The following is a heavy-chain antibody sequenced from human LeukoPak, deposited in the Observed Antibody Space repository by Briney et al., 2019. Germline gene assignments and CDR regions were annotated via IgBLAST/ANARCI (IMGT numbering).Heavy chain of an antibody. Sequence: GGSLRLSCAASGFTFSSYAMHWVRQAPGKGLEYVSAISSNGGSTYYANSVKGRFTISRDNSKNTLYLQMGSLRAEDMAVYYCARTAGYDFWSGYHDYYMDVWGKGTTVTVSS. CDR1: GFTFSSYA. CDR3: ARTAGYDFWSGYHDYYMDV. V-gene: IGHV3-64*01. D-gene: IGHD3-3*01. J-gene: IGHJ6*03. CDR2: ISSNGGST.